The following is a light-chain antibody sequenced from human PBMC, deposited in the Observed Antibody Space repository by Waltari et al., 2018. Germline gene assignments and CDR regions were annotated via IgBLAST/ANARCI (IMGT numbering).Light chain of an antibody. Sequence: QSALTQPASVSGSPGQSITISCTGTSSDVGGYKYVSWYQQHPGKAPTLIIYDVNNRPAGVSKRCSGSKSANTASLTISGLQAEDEADYYCNSFTLGTALLVFGGGTKLTVL. CDR1: SSDVGGYKY. CDR3: NSFTLGTALLV. V-gene: IGLV2-14*03. J-gene: IGLJ2*01. CDR2: DVN.